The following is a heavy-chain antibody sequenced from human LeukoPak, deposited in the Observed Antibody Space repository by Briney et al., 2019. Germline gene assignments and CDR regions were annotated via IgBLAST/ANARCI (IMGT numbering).Heavy chain of an antibody. CDR2: IVVGSGNT. CDR1: GFTFTSSA. J-gene: IGHJ4*02. V-gene: IGHV1-58*01. Sequence: SVKVSCTASGFTFTSSAVQWVRQARGQRLEWIGWIVVGSGNTNYAQKFQERVTITRDMSTSIAYMELSSLRSEDTAVYYCAADPGDSSGYSFDYWGQGTLVTVSS. CDR3: AADPGDSSGYSFDY. D-gene: IGHD3-22*01.